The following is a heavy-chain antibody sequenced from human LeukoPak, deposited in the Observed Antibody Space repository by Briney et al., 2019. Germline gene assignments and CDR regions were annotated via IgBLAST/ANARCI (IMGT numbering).Heavy chain of an antibody. V-gene: IGHV1-2*02. CDR1: GYTFTGYY. Sequence: ASVKVSCKASGYTFTGYYMHWVRQAPGQGLEWMGWINPNSGGTNYAQKFQGRVTMTRDTSISTAYMELSRLRSDDTAVYYCARAGGYCGRISCPYYFDYWGQGSLVAVSS. D-gene: IGHD2-15*01. CDR2: INPNSGGT. CDR3: ARAGGYCGRISCPYYFDY. J-gene: IGHJ4*02.